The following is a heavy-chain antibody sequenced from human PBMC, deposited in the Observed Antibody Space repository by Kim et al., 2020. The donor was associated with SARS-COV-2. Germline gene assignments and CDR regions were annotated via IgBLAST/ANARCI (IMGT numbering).Heavy chain of an antibody. Sequence: ASVKVSCKASGYTFTSYAMHWVRQAPGQRLEWMGWINAGNGNTKYSQKFQGRVTITRDTSASTAYMELSSLRSEDTAVYYCARGLHELWFGEPRVRYYYYYGMDVWGQGTTVTVSS. V-gene: IGHV1-3*01. J-gene: IGHJ6*02. D-gene: IGHD3-10*01. CDR2: INAGNGNT. CDR1: GYTFTSYA. CDR3: ARGLHELWFGEPRVRYYYYYGMDV.